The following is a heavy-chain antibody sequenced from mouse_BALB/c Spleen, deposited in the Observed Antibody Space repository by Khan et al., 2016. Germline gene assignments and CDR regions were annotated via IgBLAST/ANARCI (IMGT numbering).Heavy chain of an antibody. CDR1: GSTFSSYA. J-gene: IGHJ2*01. V-gene: IGHV5-9-3*01. CDR3: ARQNY. Sequence: EVELVESGGGLVKPGGSLKLSCAASGSTFSSYAMSWVRQTPEKRLEWVATISSGGSYTYYPDSVKGRFTISRDNAKNTLYLQMSSLRSEDTAMYYCARQNYWGQGTTLTVSS. CDR2: ISSGGSYT.